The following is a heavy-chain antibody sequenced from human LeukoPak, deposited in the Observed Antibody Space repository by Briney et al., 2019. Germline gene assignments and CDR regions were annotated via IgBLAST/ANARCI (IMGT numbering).Heavy chain of an antibody. CDR1: GFTFSSYA. V-gene: IGHV3-23*01. D-gene: IGHD6-13*01. CDR2: TSGSGGST. Sequence: PGGSLRLSCAASGFTFSSYAMSWVRQAPGKGLEWVSATSGSGGSTYYADSVKGRFTISRDNSKNTLYLQMNSLRAEDTAVYYCAKVGLYSSSWYSEGDWFDPWGQGTLVTVSS. J-gene: IGHJ5*02. CDR3: AKVGLYSSSWYSEGDWFDP.